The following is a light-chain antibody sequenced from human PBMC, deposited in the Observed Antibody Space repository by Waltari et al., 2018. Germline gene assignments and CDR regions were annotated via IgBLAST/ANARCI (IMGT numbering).Light chain of an antibody. V-gene: IGKV3-11*01. CDR1: QSIRTH. CDR3: QQRYSWPLT. CDR2: DAT. J-gene: IGKJ1*01. Sequence: EIVLTQAPATLSSSPREGATLSCRASQSIRTHLGWYQQKPGQAPRLVIYDATNRATGLPARFSGSGSGTEFTLTISSLEPEDFAVYFCQQRYSWPLTFGKGTKVEF.